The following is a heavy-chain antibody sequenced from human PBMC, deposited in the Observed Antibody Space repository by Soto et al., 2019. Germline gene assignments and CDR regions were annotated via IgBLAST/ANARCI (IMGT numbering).Heavy chain of an antibody. V-gene: IGHV4-34*01. J-gene: IGHJ4*02. CDR2: INYRGFT. D-gene: IGHD1-26*01. CDR3: ARETERVGSTLFDS. Sequence: SETLSLTCAVSDGSFTGYYWSWIRQSPEKGLEWIGEINYRGFTNYNPSLKSRVTIARDVSENQFSLKLTSVTAADSAVYYCARETERVGSTLFDSRGQGTQVTGSS. CDR1: DGSFTGYY.